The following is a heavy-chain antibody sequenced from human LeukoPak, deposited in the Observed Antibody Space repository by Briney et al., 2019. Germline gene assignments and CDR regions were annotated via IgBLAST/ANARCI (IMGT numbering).Heavy chain of an antibody. Sequence: SVTVSCKASAGTFGSYAISWVRQAPGQGLEWMGGIKPIFGTLNYAQKFQGRVTITADESTSTAYMELSSLRSEDTAMYYCARDRYYDGSGYYYESDYWGQGTLVTVSS. CDR1: AGTFGSYA. CDR2: IKPIFGTL. J-gene: IGHJ4*02. V-gene: IGHV1-69*13. CDR3: ARDRYYDGSGYYYESDY. D-gene: IGHD3-22*01.